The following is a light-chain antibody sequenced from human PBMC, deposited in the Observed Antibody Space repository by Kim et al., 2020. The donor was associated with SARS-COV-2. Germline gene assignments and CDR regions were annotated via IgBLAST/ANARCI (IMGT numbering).Light chain of an antibody. J-gene: IGLJ1*01. Sequence: GQSITTACSEGNKDIGGYEYVSWYQQHPGKVPKLLIYDVTHRPSGVSNRFSGSKSGSTASLTISGLQAEDEADYYCNSYTSRSTYVFGTGTKVTVL. CDR1: NKDIGGYEY. CDR2: DVT. CDR3: NSYTSRSTYV. V-gene: IGLV2-14*03.